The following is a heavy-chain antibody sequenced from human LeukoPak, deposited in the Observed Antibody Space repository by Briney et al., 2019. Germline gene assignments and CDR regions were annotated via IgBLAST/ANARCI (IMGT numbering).Heavy chain of an antibody. V-gene: IGHV4-4*07. J-gene: IGHJ6*02. CDR2: IYTSGST. CDR1: GGSISSYY. Sequence: PSETLSLTCTVSGGSISSYYWSWIRQPAGKGLEWIGRIYTSGSTNYNPSLKSRVTMSVDTSKNQFSLKLSSVTAADTAVYYCARGDGIAAAGTYYYSAMDAWGQGTTVTVSS. D-gene: IGHD6-13*01. CDR3: ARGDGIAAAGTYYYSAMDA.